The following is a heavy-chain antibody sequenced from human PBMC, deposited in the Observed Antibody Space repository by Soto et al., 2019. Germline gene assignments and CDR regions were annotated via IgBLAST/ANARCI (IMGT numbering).Heavy chain of an antibody. J-gene: IGHJ5*02. V-gene: IGHV3-23*01. CDR1: VFSFNTFS. CDR2: ISSSGGSR. Sequence: PWGCXRLSWSSCVFSFNTFSVSWIRQAPGKGLECVSNISSSGGSRDYADSVRGRFTISRYNSKHVLFLKMNSLRADDTATYYCAKDKHSPWTDNWVDTWGKGTLVTVYS. CDR3: AKDKHSPWTDNWVDT. D-gene: IGHD1-1*01.